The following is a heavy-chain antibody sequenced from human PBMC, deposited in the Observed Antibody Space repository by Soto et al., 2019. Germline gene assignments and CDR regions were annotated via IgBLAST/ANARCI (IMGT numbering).Heavy chain of an antibody. V-gene: IGHV3-33*01. D-gene: IGHD2-8*01. J-gene: IGHJ6*02. CDR2: IWYDGSNK. Sequence: GGSLRLSCAASGFTFSSYGMHWVRQAPGKGLEWVAVIWYDGSNKYYADSVKGRFTISRDNSKNTLYLQMNSLRAEDTAVYYCARGIHCTNGVCGGMDVWGQGTTVTVSS. CDR1: GFTFSSYG. CDR3: ARGIHCTNGVCGGMDV.